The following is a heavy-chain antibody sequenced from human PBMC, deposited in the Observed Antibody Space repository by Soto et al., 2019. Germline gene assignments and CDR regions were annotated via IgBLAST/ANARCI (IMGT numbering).Heavy chain of an antibody. D-gene: IGHD1-26*01. V-gene: IGHV3-23*01. CDR1: GFTFNNFA. CDR3: AKMTTYGGNYRDALDV. CDR2: VTGRSRNT. Sequence: EMQLLESGGGLQQPGGSLRLSCAASGFTFNNFAMGWVRQAPGKGLAWISAVTGRSRNTYYADSVKGRFTISRNNFENTVYLQMDGLRVEDTAVYYCAKMTTYGGNYRDALDVWGRGTMVTVAS. J-gene: IGHJ3*01.